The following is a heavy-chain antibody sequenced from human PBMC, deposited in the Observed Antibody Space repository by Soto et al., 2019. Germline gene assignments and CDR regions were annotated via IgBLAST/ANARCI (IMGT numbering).Heavy chain of an antibody. D-gene: IGHD5-18*01. CDR1: GYTFYSHS. Sequence: QAQLVQSGAEVKKPGASVKVSCKAYGYTFYSHSISWVRQAPGQGLEWMGRISADNGNTKYAQKFRGRVTMTTDTSTSTVYMELRNLRSDDTAVYYCARCIQQDYYYGMDVWGQGTTVTVSS. CDR3: ARCIQQDYYYGMDV. J-gene: IGHJ6*02. CDR2: ISADNGNT. V-gene: IGHV1-18*01.